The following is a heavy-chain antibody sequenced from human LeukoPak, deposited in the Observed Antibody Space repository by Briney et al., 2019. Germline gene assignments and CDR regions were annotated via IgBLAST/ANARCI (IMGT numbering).Heavy chain of an antibody. V-gene: IGHV4-59*01. D-gene: IGHD3-16*02. J-gene: IGHJ6*02. Sequence: PSETLSLTCTVSGGSISSYYWSWIRQPPGKGLEWIGYIYYSVSINYNPSLKSRVTISVDTSKNQFSLKLSSVTAADTAVYYCARVLSPDGMDVWGQGTTVTVSS. CDR3: ARVLSPDGMDV. CDR1: GGSISSYY. CDR2: IYYSVSI.